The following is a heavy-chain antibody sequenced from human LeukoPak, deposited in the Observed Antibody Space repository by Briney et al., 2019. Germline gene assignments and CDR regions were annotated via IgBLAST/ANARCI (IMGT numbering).Heavy chain of an antibody. Sequence: ASVKVSCKASGYTFTSYGISWVRQAPGQGLEWMGIINPSGGSTSYAQKFQGRVTMTRDTSTSTVYMELSSLRSEDTAVYYCARSRQLGGVFHYWGQGTLVTVSS. CDR1: GYTFTSYG. J-gene: IGHJ4*02. CDR3: ARSRQLGGVFHY. V-gene: IGHV1-46*01. D-gene: IGHD6-6*01. CDR2: INPSGGST.